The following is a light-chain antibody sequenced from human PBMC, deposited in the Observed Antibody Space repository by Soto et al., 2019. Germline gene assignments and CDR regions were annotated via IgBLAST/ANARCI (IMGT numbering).Light chain of an antibody. Sequence: QSVLTQPHSVSAAPGQKVTISCSGSSSNIGNNYVSWYQQLPGTAPKLLMYDNNKRPSGIPDRFSGSKSGTSATLGITGLQTGDEADYYCGTWDSSLGVVFGGGTKLTVL. V-gene: IGLV1-51*01. CDR1: SSNIGNNY. CDR2: DNN. CDR3: GTWDSSLGVV. J-gene: IGLJ2*01.